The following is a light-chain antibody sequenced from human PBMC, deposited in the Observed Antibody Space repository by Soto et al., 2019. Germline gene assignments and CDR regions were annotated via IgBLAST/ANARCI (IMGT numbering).Light chain of an antibody. CDR3: QQSYSPRA. V-gene: IGKV1-39*01. CDR2: AAS. Sequence: DIQMTQSPSSLSASVGDRVTITCRASQSISTYLNWYQQKPGKAPKLLVYAASSLQSGVPSRFSGSGSGTDFTLTISSLQREDSATYYCQQSYSPRAFGGGTKVEIK. CDR1: QSISTY. J-gene: IGKJ4*01.